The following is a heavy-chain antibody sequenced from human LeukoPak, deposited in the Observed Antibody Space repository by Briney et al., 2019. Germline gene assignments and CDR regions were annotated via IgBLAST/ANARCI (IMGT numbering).Heavy chain of an antibody. D-gene: IGHD2-2*01. Sequence: GGSLRLSCTASGFTFGDYAMSWFRQAPGKGLEWVGFIRSKAYGGTTENAASVKGRFTISRDDSKSIAYLQMNSLKTEDTAVYYCARGGVYCSSASCSVDYWGQGILVTVSS. CDR2: IRSKAYGGTT. CDR3: ARGGVYCSSASCSVDY. J-gene: IGHJ4*02. CDR1: GFTFGDYA. V-gene: IGHV3-49*03.